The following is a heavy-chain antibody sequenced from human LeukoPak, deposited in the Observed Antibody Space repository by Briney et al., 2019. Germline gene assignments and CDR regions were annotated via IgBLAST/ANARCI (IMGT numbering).Heavy chain of an antibody. D-gene: IGHD6-13*01. V-gene: IGHV4-59*01. CDR2: IYYSGST. J-gene: IGHJ3*02. CDR1: GGSISSYY. Sequence: PSETLSLTCTVSGGSISSYYWSWIRQPPGKGLEWIGYIYYSGSTNYNPSLKSRVTISVDTSKNQFSLKLSSVTAADTAVYYCGAAAGVNAFDIWGQGTMVTVSS. CDR3: GAAAGVNAFDI.